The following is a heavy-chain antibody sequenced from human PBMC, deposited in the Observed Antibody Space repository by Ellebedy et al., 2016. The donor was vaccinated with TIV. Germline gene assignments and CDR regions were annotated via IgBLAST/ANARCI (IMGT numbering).Heavy chain of an antibody. J-gene: IGHJ5*02. CDR1: GFTFSSYA. CDR2: IKQDGSEK. Sequence: GESLKISXAASGFTFSSYAMSWVRQAPGKGLEWVANIKQDGSEKYYVDSVKGRFTISRDNAKNSLYLQMNSLRAEDTAVYYCARSSKNWFDPWGPGTLVTVSS. V-gene: IGHV3-7*01. CDR3: ARSSKNWFDP. D-gene: IGHD4-11*01.